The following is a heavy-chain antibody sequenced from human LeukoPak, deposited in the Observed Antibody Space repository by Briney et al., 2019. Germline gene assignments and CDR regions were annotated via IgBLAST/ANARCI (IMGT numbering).Heavy chain of an antibody. CDR3: AKVGNYYDFFSAAFDI. J-gene: IGHJ3*02. D-gene: IGHD3-22*01. CDR1: GFIVSSNY. Sequence: PGGSLRLSCAAYGFIVSSNYMTWVRQAPGKGLEWVSVIYKDGRTFYTDSVKGRFIISRDNSKNTLYLQMNSRRAEDTAVYYCAKVGNYYDFFSAAFDIWGQGTMVTVSS. V-gene: IGHV3-53*05. CDR2: IYKDGRT.